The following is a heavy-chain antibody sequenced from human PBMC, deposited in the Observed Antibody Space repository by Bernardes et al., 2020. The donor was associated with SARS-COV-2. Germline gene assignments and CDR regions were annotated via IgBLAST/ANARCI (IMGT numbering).Heavy chain of an antibody. CDR3: ARGAAPEDWFDP. CDR2: IYYSGST. CDR1: GGSISSYY. V-gene: IGHV4-59*01. Sequence: SETLSPTCTVSGGSISSYYWSWIRQPPGKGLEWIGYIYYSGSTNYNPSLKSRVTISVDTSKNQFSLKLSSVTAADTAVYYCARGAAPEDWFDPWGQGTLVTVSS. J-gene: IGHJ5*02.